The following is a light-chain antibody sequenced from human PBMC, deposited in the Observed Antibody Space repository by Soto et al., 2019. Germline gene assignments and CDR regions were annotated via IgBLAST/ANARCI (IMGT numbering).Light chain of an antibody. CDR2: ATS. Sequence: EIVLTQSPGTLSLSPGERATLSCRASQRLSGSYLAWYQQKPGQAPRLLISATSSRATGIPDRFSGSGSGTDFSLLISRLVSEDFSVYYCQQYGGSSPYTFGQGTKLEIK. CDR3: QQYGGSSPYT. CDR1: QRLSGSY. V-gene: IGKV3-20*01. J-gene: IGKJ2*01.